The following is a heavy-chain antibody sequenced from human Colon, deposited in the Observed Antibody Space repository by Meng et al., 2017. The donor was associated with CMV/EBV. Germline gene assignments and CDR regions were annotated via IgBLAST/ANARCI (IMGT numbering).Heavy chain of an antibody. CDR3: ARDIVVGSLDK. D-gene: IGHD2-2*01. CDR2: SSPYNGNT. CDR1: GYSFTTYG. Sequence: ASVKVSCKASGYSFTTYGITWVRQAPGQGLEWMGWSSPYNGNTTYAPRFQGRLTLTTDTSTNTAYLELRSLTSDDTAIYYCARDIVVGSLDKRGQGTRVTVSS. J-gene: IGHJ4*02. V-gene: IGHV1-18*01.